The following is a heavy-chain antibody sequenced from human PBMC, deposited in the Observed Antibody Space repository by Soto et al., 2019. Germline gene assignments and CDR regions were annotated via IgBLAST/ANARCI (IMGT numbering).Heavy chain of an antibody. D-gene: IGHD2-2*01. CDR2: IFSNDGK. J-gene: IGHJ5*02. Sequence: QVTLKESGPVLVKPTETLMLTCTVSGFSLFNTKMGVSWTRQPPGKALEWLAHIFSNDGKSYSTSLKSRLTISKDTSKGQVVLTMTNMDPVDTATYDCARIHGYCVTTTCDLFDPWGQGTLVTVSS. V-gene: IGHV2-26*01. CDR3: ARIHGYCVTTTCDLFDP. CDR1: GFSLFNTKMG.